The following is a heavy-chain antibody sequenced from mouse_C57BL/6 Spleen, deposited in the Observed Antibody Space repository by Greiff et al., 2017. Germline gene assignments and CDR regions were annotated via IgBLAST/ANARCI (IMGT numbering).Heavy chain of an antibody. V-gene: IGHV1-4*01. CDR3: ARGSYSNYFDY. CDR2: INPSSGYT. CDR1: GYTFTSYT. J-gene: IGHJ2*01. Sequence: VKLVESGAELARPGASVKMSCKASGYTFTSYTMHWVKQRPGQGLEWIGYINPSSGYTKYNQKFKDKATLTADKSSSTAYMQLSSLTSEDSAVYYCARGSYSNYFDYWGQGTTLTVSS. D-gene: IGHD2-5*01.